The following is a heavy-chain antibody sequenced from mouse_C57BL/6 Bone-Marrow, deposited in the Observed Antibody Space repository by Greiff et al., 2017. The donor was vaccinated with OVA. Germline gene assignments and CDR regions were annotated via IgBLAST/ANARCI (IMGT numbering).Heavy chain of an antibody. V-gene: IGHV5-16*01. D-gene: IGHD2-3*01. J-gene: IGHJ3*01. Sequence: EVKLVESEGGLVQPGSSMKLSCTASGFTFSDYYMAWVRQVPEKGLEWVANINYDGSSTYYLDSLKSRFIISRDNAKNILYLQMISLKSEDTATDYCAREGDGYFFAYWGQGTLVTVSA. CDR2: INYDGSST. CDR3: AREGDGYFFAY. CDR1: GFTFSDYY.